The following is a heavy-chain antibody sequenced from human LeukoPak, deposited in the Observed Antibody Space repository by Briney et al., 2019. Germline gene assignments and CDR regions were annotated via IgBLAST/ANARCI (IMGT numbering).Heavy chain of an antibody. D-gene: IGHD5-24*01. CDR1: GYTFTHYA. CDR3: ARDRYGDGFSHFDY. J-gene: IGHJ4*02. CDR2: ITPGGGT. V-gene: IGHV1-2*02. Sequence: ASVKVSSKASGYTFTHYAMHWVRQVPGQGLEWMGWITPGGGTNYPQKFQGRVAITWDTSITTAYMDLSRLTSDDTAVYYCARDRYGDGFSHFDYWGKGALVTVSS.